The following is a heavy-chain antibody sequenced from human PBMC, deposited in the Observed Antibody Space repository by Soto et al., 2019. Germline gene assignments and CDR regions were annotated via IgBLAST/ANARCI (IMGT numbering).Heavy chain of an antibody. D-gene: IGHD3-9*01. CDR3: ARRRKVLRYFAWLSKRQKFDY. Sequence: GESLKISCKGSGYSFTSYWIGWVRQMPGKGLEWMGIIYPGDSDTRYSPSFQGQVTISADKSISTAYLQWSSLKASDTAMYYCARRRKVLRYFAWLSKRQKFDYWGQGTLVTVSS. CDR1: GYSFTSYW. J-gene: IGHJ4*02. CDR2: IYPGDSDT. V-gene: IGHV5-51*01.